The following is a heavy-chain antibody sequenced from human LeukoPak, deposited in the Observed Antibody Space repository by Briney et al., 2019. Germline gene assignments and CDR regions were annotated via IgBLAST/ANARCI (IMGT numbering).Heavy chain of an antibody. CDR1: GYTFTSYY. CDR3: ARDPHSSSWYDY. V-gene: IGHV1-46*01. D-gene: IGHD6-13*01. J-gene: IGHJ4*02. Sequence: GASVKDSCKASGYTFTSYYMHWVRQEPGQGLEWMGTINPSGGSTSYAQKFQGRVTMTRDTSTSTVYMELSSLRSEDTAVYYCARDPHSSSWYDYWGQGTLVTVSS. CDR2: INPSGGST.